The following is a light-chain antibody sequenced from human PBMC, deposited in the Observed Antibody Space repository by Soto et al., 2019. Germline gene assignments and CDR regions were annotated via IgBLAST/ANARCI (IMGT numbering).Light chain of an antibody. CDR1: QTISTY. CDR2: TAS. CDR3: QQTYSDIS. Sequence: DVPLTQYPSSLSASVGDTVTITCRASQTISTYLLWYNQKPGRVPNLLISTASTLHSGVPSKFSGSGSGTDFTLTISGLQPEEFATYHCQQTYSDISFGGGTKVE. J-gene: IGKJ4*01. V-gene: IGKV1-39*01.